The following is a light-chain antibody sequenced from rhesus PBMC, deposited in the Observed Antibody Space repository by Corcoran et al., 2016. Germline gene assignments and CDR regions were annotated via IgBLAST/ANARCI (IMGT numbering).Light chain of an antibody. V-gene: IGKV2-78*01. CDR1: QSLLHSNGYTY. J-gene: IGKJ3*01. Sequence: DIVMTQTPLSLSVTPGEPASISCRSRQSLLHSNGYTYLHWYLQKPGQSPQLLNYEVSNRASGVPYRFSGSGSGTGFTLKISRVDAEDVGVYYCEQTLQTPFTFGPGTKLDIK. CDR2: EVS. CDR3: EQTLQTPFT.